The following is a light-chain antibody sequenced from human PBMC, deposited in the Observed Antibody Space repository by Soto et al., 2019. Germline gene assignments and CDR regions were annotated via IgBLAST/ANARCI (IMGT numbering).Light chain of an antibody. CDR2: GAS. Sequence: EIVLTQSPGTLSLSPGERATLSCRASQSVSSSYLAWYQQKPGQAPRLLIYGASSRATGIPSRFSGSGYGTAFTLTISRLEPEDFAVYYCQQYGSSPYTFGQGTKLEIK. J-gene: IGKJ2*01. CDR3: QQYGSSPYT. V-gene: IGKV3-20*01. CDR1: QSVSSSY.